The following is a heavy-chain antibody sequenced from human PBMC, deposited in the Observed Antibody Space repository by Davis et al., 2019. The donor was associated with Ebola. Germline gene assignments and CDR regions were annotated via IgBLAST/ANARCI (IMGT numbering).Heavy chain of an antibody. J-gene: IGHJ3*02. D-gene: IGHD3-16*01. V-gene: IGHV1-18*01. CDR2: ISADNGNT. CDR3: ARDREGEYDI. Sequence: ASVKVSCKASGYTFTSYGISWVRQAPGQGLEWMGWISADNGNTNYAQKYQGRVTMTTDTSTSTVYMELRNLRSDDAAVYYCARDREGEYDIWGQGTMVTVSS. CDR1: GYTFTSYG.